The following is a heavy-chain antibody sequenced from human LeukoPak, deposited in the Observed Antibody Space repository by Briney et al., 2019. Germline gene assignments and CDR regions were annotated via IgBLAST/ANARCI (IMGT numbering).Heavy chain of an antibody. Sequence: GGSLRLSCAASGFTFDDYAMHWVRQAPGKGLEWVSGISWNSGSIGYADSVKGRFTISRDNAKNSLYLQMNSLRAEDTASYYCASGRSYDSSGLDYWGQGTLVTVSS. CDR3: ASGRSYDSSGLDY. CDR2: ISWNSGSI. CDR1: GFTFDDYA. D-gene: IGHD3-22*01. V-gene: IGHV3-9*01. J-gene: IGHJ4*02.